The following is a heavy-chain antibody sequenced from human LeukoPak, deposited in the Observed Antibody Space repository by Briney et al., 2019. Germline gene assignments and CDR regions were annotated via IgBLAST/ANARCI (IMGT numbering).Heavy chain of an antibody. Sequence: SETLSLTCAVYGGSFSGYYWSWIRQPPGKGLEWIGEINHSGSTNYNPSLKGRVTISVDTSKNQFSLKLSSVTAADTAVYYCARGRIVGATNGAFDIWGQGTMVTVSS. V-gene: IGHV4-34*01. D-gene: IGHD1-26*01. J-gene: IGHJ3*02. CDR1: GGSFSGYY. CDR2: INHSGST. CDR3: ARGRIVGATNGAFDI.